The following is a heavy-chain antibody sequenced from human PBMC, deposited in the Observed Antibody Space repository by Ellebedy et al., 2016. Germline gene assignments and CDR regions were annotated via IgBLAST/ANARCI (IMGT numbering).Heavy chain of an antibody. CDR3: ARTARVPDM. J-gene: IGHJ3*02. D-gene: IGHD4/OR15-4a*01. CDR1: ADSNPDNF. V-gene: IGHV4-59*01. Sequence: SETLSLTCIVSADSNPDNFWRLVPPSPSTEPDSIGYIYYTGLTNYNPSLMGRATISIDTSTKQLSLKLTSVTAADTAVYFCARTARVPDMWGQGTLVTVSS. CDR2: IYYTGLT.